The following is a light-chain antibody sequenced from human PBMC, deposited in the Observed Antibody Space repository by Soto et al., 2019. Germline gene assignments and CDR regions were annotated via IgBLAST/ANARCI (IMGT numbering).Light chain of an antibody. CDR3: QHYNNWPPWT. J-gene: IGKJ1*01. Sequence: EIVMTQSPATLSVSPGERATLSCRASQSISSNLAWYQQKPGQAPRPLIYGASTRATGIPARFSGSESGTEFTLTISSLQSEDFAVDYCQHYNNWPPWTFGQGTKVEIK. CDR1: QSISSN. CDR2: GAS. V-gene: IGKV3-15*01.